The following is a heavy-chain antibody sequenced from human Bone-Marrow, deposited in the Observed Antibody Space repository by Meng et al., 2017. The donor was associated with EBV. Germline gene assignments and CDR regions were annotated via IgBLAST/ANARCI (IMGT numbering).Heavy chain of an antibody. CDR1: EFTLRRYW. Sequence: VDSGRVLVQPGGSLRFSCAASEFTLRRYWMHCVLQGPGKEPLWVSRINEDGTITNYADSVKGRFTISRDNAKNTLYLQMNNLRAEDTAVYYCSRDLAGSDDYWGRGTLVTVSS. D-gene: IGHD1-14*01. CDR2: INEDGTIT. CDR3: SRDLAGSDDY. V-gene: IGHV3-74*01. J-gene: IGHJ4*02.